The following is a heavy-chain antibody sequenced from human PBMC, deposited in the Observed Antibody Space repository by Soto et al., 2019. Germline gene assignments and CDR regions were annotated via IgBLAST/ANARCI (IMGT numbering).Heavy chain of an antibody. Sequence: GGSLRLSCAASGFTFSSYSMNWVRQAPGKGLEWVSYISSSSSTIYYADSVKGRFTISRDNAKNSLYLQMNSLRAEDTAVYYCARSTGGGRYYGSGSYYDYYYYMDVWGKGTTVTVSS. V-gene: IGHV3-48*01. D-gene: IGHD3-10*01. CDR1: GFTFSSYS. CDR2: ISSSSSTI. J-gene: IGHJ6*03. CDR3: ARSTGGGRYYGSGSYYDYYYYMDV.